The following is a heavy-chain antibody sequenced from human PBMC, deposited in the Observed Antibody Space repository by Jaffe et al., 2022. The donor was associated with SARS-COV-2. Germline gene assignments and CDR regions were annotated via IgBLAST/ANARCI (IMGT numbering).Heavy chain of an antibody. J-gene: IGHJ4*02. V-gene: IGHV3-7*03. Sequence: EVQLVESGGGLVQPGGSLRLSCAASGFTFSDYWMSWVRQAPGKGLEWVANIKQDGSEEHYVDSVKGRLTISRDNDKNSLFLQMNSLRAEDTAVYHCARGFGGSIYDNWGQGTLVTVSS. CDR1: GFTFSDYW. CDR2: IKQDGSEE. D-gene: IGHD1-26*01. CDR3: ARGFGGSIYDN.